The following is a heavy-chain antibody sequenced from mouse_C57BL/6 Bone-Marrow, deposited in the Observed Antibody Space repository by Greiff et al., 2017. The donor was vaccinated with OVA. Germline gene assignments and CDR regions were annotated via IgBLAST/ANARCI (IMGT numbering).Heavy chain of an antibody. CDR2: ISDGGSYT. CDR3: ARDEGGPWFAY. CDR1: GFTFSSYA. V-gene: IGHV5-4*01. Sequence: EVHLVESGGGLVKPGGSLKLSCAASGFTFSSYAMSWVRQTPEKRLEWVATISDGGSYTYYPDNVKGRFTISRDNAKNNLYLQMSHLKSEDTAMYYCARDEGGPWFAYWGQGTLVTVSA. J-gene: IGHJ3*01.